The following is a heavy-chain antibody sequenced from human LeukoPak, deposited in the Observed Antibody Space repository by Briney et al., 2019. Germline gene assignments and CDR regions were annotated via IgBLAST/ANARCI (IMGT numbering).Heavy chain of an antibody. CDR1: GYTFTDYY. D-gene: IGHD1-26*01. V-gene: IGHV1-69-2*01. CDR3: ATGWEVGSGYFDY. J-gene: IGHJ4*02. CDR2: VGPEDGET. Sequence: ASVKISCKVSGYTFTDYYMHWVQQAPGKGLEWMGLVGPEDGETIYAEKFQGRVTITADTSTDTAYMELSSLRSEDTAVYYCATGWEVGSGYFDYWGQGTLVTVSS.